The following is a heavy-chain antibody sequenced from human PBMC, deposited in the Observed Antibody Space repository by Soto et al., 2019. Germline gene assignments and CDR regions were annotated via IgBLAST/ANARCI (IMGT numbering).Heavy chain of an antibody. CDR2: IIPLLKTV. J-gene: IGHJ6*02. D-gene: IGHD3-10*01. V-gene: IGHV1-69*06. CDR3: ARDTVDLFGHMDV. CDR1: GGTFASYS. Sequence: QAELVQSGAEVKKPGSSVNVSCKAAGGTFASYSITWVRQAPGQRLEWMGEIIPLLKTVNYAQKFQGRVTITGDRSTSTVYMGMSRLRADDTAVYYCARDTVDLFGHMDVWGHGTTVTVS.